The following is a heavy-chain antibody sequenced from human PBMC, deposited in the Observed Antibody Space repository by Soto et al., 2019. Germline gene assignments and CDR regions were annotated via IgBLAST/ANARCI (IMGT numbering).Heavy chain of an antibody. CDR1: GDSLNSYY. CDR3: ARDRNKLWKNDAFDI. J-gene: IGHJ3*02. CDR2: IYYSGDT. D-gene: IGHD1-1*01. Sequence: QVQLQESGPGLVKPSETLSLTCSVSGDSLNSYYWSWIRQSPGKGLEWLGYIYYSGDTKYNPSLQSRISISVDTIENQFSLRLSSVTAADTAVYFCARDRNKLWKNDAFDIWGQGTMVTVSS. V-gene: IGHV4-59*01.